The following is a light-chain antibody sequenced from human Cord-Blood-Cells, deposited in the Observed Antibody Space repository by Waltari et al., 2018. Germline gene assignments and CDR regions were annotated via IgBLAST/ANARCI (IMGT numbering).Light chain of an antibody. CDR3: CSYAGIYTYV. J-gene: IGLJ1*01. CDR2: DVS. Sequence: QSALTQPRSVSGSPGQSVTISCTGTSSDVGGFNYVSWYQQHTGKAPKLMIYDVSKRPSGVPYRFSGSKSGNTASLTISGLQAEDEADYYCCSYAGIYTYVFGTGTKVTVL. V-gene: IGLV2-11*01. CDR1: SSDVGGFNY.